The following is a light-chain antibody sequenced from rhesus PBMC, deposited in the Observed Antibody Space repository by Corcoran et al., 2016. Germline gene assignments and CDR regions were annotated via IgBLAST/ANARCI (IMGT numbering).Light chain of an antibody. J-gene: IGKJ4*01. CDR1: QSLSNY. Sequence: DIQMTQSPSSLSASVGDRVTITCQASQSLSNYLNWYQQKPGKIPKLLIYRASSLQSGIPSRFSGSGSGTDFTHTISSLQPEDFATYYCQQGYSYPLTFGGGTKVGLK. CDR2: RAS. CDR3: QQGYSYPLT. V-gene: IGKV1S9*01.